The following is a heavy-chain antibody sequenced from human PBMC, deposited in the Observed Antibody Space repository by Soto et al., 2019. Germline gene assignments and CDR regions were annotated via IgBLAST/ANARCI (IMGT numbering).Heavy chain of an antibody. D-gene: IGHD3-16*02. CDR3: ATGGIRDYVWGSYRLGAYFDY. V-gene: IGHV1-24*01. CDR2: FDPEDGET. Sequence: ASVKVSCKVSGYTLTELSMHWVRQAPGKGLEWMGGFDPEDGETIYAQKFQGRVTMTEDTSTDTAYMELSSLRSEDTAVYYCATGGIRDYVWGSYRLGAYFDYWGQGTLVTVS. J-gene: IGHJ4*02. CDR1: GYTLTELS.